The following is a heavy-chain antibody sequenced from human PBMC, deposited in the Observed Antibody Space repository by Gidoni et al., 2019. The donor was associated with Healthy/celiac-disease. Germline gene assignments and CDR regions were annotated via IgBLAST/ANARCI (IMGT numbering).Heavy chain of an antibody. Sequence: QVQLVQSGAEVKKPGSSVKVSCKASGGTCSSYALSWVRQAPGQGLEWMGGIIPIFGTANYAQKFQGRVTITADESTSTAYMELSSLRSEDTAVYYCARDFLRLMDIVGGYGMDVWGQGTTVTVSS. CDR1: GGTCSSYA. CDR2: IIPIFGTA. D-gene: IGHD2-2*03. J-gene: IGHJ6*02. CDR3: ARDFLRLMDIVGGYGMDV. V-gene: IGHV1-69*01.